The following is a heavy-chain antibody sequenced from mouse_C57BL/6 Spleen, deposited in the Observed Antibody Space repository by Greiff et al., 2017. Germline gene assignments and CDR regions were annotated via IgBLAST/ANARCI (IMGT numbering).Heavy chain of an antibody. Sequence: VQLHQSGAELARPGASVKLSCKASGYTFTSYGIRWVKQRTGQGLEWIGEIYPRSGNTYSNEKFKDKATLTADKSSSTAYMELRSLTSEDSAVYFCARWATVGDWYFDDWGKGTTVTVSA. CDR3: ARWATVGDWYFDD. CDR1: GYTFTSYG. J-gene: IGHJ1*03. D-gene: IGHD1-1*01. CDR2: IYPRSGNT. V-gene: IGHV1-81*01.